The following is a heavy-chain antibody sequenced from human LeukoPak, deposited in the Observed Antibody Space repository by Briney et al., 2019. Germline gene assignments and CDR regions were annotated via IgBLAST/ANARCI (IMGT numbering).Heavy chain of an antibody. J-gene: IGHJ5*02. Sequence: SETLSLTCTVSGGSISSYYWSWIRQPPGKGLEWIGYIYDRGSTKYNPSLKSRVTISVDTSKNQFSLKLSSVTAADTAVYYCARRAVTAVARFDPWGQGTLVTVSS. V-gene: IGHV4-59*08. CDR2: IYDRGST. D-gene: IGHD2-21*02. CDR1: GGSISSYY. CDR3: ARRAVTAVARFDP.